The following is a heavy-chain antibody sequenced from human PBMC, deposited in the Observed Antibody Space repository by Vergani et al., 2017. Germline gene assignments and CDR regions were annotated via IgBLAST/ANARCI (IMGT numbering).Heavy chain of an antibody. J-gene: IGHJ4*02. D-gene: IGHD1-14*01. CDR1: GFTFSRHW. V-gene: IGHV3-74*01. CDR2: VNPEGTNT. CDR3: ARDGRMDAEGTELDY. Sequence: EVQLVESGGGLVQPGGSLRLSCAASGFTFSRHWMHWVRQAPGKGLVWVSRVNPEGTNTPYADSVKGRLTISRDNAKNMMYLQLNSLRDEDTAVYYCARDGRMDAEGTELDYWGQGTLVTVSS.